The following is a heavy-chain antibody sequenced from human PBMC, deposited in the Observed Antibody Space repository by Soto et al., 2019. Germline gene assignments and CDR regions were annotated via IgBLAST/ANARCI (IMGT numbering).Heavy chain of an antibody. D-gene: IGHD1-26*01. Sequence: GGSLRLSCAASGFTFSSYWMSWVRQAPGKGLEWVANIKQDGSEKYYVDSVKGRFTISRDNAKNSLYLQMNSLRAEDTAVYYCASLRWEHQSDYYYYYGMDVWGQGTTVTVSS. J-gene: IGHJ6*02. CDR3: ASLRWEHQSDYYYYYGMDV. CDR1: GFTFSSYW. V-gene: IGHV3-7*05. CDR2: IKQDGSEK.